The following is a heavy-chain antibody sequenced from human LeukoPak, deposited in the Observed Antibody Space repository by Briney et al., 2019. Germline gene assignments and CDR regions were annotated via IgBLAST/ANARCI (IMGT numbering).Heavy chain of an antibody. CDR1: GYTFTIYG. Sequence: GAAVTVSFTASGYTFTIYGIGWVRQAPGQGLEWMGWISAYNGNTNYAQKLQGRVTMTTDTSTSTAYMELRSLRSDDTAVYYCARDFTMIVVAPDYWGQGTLVTVSS. CDR3: ARDFTMIVVAPDY. D-gene: IGHD3-22*01. J-gene: IGHJ4*02. V-gene: IGHV1-18*01. CDR2: ISAYNGNT.